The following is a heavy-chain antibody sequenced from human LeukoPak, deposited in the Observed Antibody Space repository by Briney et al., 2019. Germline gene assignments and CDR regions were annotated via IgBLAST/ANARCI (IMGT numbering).Heavy chain of an antibody. Sequence: ASLKVSCKASGYTFTGYYMHWVRQAPGQGLEWMGWINPNSGGTNYAQKFQGRVTMTRDTSISTAYMELSRLRSDDTAVYYCARDSGSGGNLDYWGQGTLVTVSS. D-gene: IGHD6-19*01. J-gene: IGHJ4*02. CDR3: ARDSGSGGNLDY. CDR1: GYTFTGYY. V-gene: IGHV1-2*02. CDR2: INPNSGGT.